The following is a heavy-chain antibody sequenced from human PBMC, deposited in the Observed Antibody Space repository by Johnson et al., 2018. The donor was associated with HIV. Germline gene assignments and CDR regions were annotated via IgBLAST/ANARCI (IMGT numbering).Heavy chain of an antibody. CDR3: ARRGYSSSGGAFDI. V-gene: IGHV3-30-3*02. D-gene: IGHD6-6*01. Sequence: QVQLVESGGGVVQPGRSLRLSCAASGFTFSSYTIYWVRQTPGKGLEWVALISYDGRNKYYADSVKGRFTISRDNSKNTLYLQMNSLRAEDTAVYYCARRGYSSSGGAFDIWGQGTMVTVSS. J-gene: IGHJ3*02. CDR1: GFTFSSYT. CDR2: ISYDGRNK.